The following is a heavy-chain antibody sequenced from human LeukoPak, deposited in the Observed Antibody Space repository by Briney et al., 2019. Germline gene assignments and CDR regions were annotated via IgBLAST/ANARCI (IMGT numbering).Heavy chain of an antibody. D-gene: IGHD1-26*01. Sequence: ASVKVSCKASGYTFTSYYMHWVRQAPGQGLEWMGIINPSGGSTSYAQKFQGRVTMTRDTSTSTVYMELSSLRSEDTAVYYCARVKVGATSWDAFDIWGQGTMVTVSS. CDR2: INPSGGST. J-gene: IGHJ3*02. CDR3: ARVKVGATSWDAFDI. V-gene: IGHV1-46*01. CDR1: GYTFTSYY.